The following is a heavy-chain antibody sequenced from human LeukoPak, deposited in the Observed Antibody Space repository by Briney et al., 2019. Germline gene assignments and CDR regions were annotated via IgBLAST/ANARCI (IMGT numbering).Heavy chain of an antibody. CDR1: GGSISSGGYY. V-gene: IGHV4-31*03. D-gene: IGHD2-15*01. CDR3: ARAGYCSAGSCYSSVWFDP. CDR2: IYSSGST. J-gene: IGHJ5*02. Sequence: SQTLSLTCTVSGGSISSGGYYWSWIRQHPGKGLEWIGYIYSSGSTYYNSSLKSRVTISVDMSKNRFSLKLSSVTAAGTAVYYCARAGYCSAGSCYSSVWFDPWGQGTLVTVSS.